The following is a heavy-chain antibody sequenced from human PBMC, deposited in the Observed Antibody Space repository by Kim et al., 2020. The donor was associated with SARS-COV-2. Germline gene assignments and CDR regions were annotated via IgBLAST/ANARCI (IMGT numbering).Heavy chain of an antibody. V-gene: IGHV3-21*01. D-gene: IGHD6-19*01. J-gene: IGHJ6*02. CDR2: ISSSSSYI. CDR1: GFTFSSYS. Sequence: GGSLRLSCAASGFTFSSYSMNWVRQAPGKGLEWVSSISSSSSYIYYADSVKGRFTISRDNAKNSPYLQMNSLRAEDTAVYYCARDIGRESQWLGYYYYGMDVWGQGTTVTVSS. CDR3: ARDIGRESQWLGYYYYGMDV.